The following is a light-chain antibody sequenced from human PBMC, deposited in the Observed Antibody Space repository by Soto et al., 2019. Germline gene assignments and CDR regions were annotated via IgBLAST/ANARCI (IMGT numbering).Light chain of an antibody. J-gene: IGLJ1*01. CDR1: SRDVGGSNY. CDR3: SSYTSSNTLEV. CDR2: EVS. Sequence: QSVLIQPASVSGSPGQSSTISCTRTSRDVGGSNYVSWYQHHPRRAPKLLIYEVSYRPSGVSSRFSGSKSGNTASLTISGLQAEDEADYYCSSYTSSNTLEVFGGGTKVTVL. V-gene: IGLV2-14*01.